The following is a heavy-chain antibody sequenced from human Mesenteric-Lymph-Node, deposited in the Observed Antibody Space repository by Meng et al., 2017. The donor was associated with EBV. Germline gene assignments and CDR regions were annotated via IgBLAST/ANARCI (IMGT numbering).Heavy chain of an antibody. V-gene: IGHV3-20*02. J-gene: IGHJ5*02. CDR1: GFTFDDFA. CDR2: INWNGDDT. Sequence: EAQLVESGGGVVRPGGFLSLFFSASGFTFDDFALNWVRQVPGKGLEWVSGINWNGDDTGYADSVRGRFTISRDNAKNTLYLQMNSLRAEDTALYHCTRRSCNNKSCYPSWFDPWGQGTLVTVSS. D-gene: IGHD2-2*01. CDR3: TRRSCNNKSCYPSWFDP.